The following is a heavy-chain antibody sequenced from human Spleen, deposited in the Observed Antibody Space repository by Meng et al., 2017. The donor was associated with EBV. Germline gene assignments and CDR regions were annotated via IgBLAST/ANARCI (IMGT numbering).Heavy chain of an antibody. CDR2: ISGDGNNK. CDR3: AIIPYSNA. Sequence: QGQLVESGGGVVQPGRSLRLSCATSGFSFTTYAIHRVRQAPGKGLEWVAVISGDGNNKYFADSVRGRFTISRDTVKNTVYVQMNSLRPDDTAIYYCAIIPYSNAWGLGTLVTVSS. J-gene: IGHJ5*02. CDR1: GFSFTTYA. D-gene: IGHD2/OR15-2a*01. V-gene: IGHV3-30*01.